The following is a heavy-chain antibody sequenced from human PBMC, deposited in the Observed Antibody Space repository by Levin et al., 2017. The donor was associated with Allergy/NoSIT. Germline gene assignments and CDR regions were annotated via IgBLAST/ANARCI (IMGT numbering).Heavy chain of an antibody. J-gene: IGHJ3*02. CDR1: GFTFSSYA. Sequence: LSLTCAASGFTFSSYAMHWVRQAPGKGLEWVAVISYDGSNKYYADSVKGRFTISRDNSKNTLYLQMNSLRAEDTAVYYCAREGLYSSGWYGGAFDIWGQGTMVTVSS. D-gene: IGHD6-19*01. CDR3: AREGLYSSGWYGGAFDI. CDR2: ISYDGSNK. V-gene: IGHV3-30-3*01.